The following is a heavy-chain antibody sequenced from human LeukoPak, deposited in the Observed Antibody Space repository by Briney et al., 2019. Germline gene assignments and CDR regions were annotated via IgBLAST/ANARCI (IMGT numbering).Heavy chain of an antibody. CDR2: IAPVLEIT. CDR1: RGTFSNSA. V-gene: IGHV1-69*04. CDR3: ARGYSGLHFDS. D-gene: IGHD1-26*01. J-gene: IGHJ4*02. Sequence: SVTVSCKASRGTFSNSAISWVRQAPGQGLEWVGRIAPVLEITNYAQKFQGRLTFTADISTSTAYMELSGLRSEDTAIYFCARGYSGLHFDSWGQGSLVTVSS.